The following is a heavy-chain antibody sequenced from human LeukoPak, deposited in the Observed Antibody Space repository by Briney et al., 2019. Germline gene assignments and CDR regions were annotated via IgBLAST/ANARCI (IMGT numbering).Heavy chain of an antibody. J-gene: IGHJ4*02. CDR2: ISHDGSKK. CDR1: GFTLSYYG. D-gene: IGHD2-2*01. Sequence: GRSLRLSCAASGFTLSYYGMHWVRQAPGKGLEWVAVISHDGSKKLYADSVKGRFTVSRDNSKNTLYLEMNSLRVEDTAIYYCAKDRSSTTSCSNYWGRGTLVTVSS. V-gene: IGHV3-30*18. CDR3: AKDRSSTTSCSNY.